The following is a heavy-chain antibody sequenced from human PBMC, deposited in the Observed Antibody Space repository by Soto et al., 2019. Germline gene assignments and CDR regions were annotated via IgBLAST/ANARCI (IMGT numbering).Heavy chain of an antibody. Sequence: QITLKESGPTLVKPTQTLTLTCTFSGFSLSTSGVGVGWIRQPPGKALEWLALIYWDDDKRYSPSLKSRLTITKDTSKNQVVLTMTHMDPVDTATYYCAHRRSGYSYGQPLFDYWGQGTLVTVSS. J-gene: IGHJ4*02. V-gene: IGHV2-5*02. CDR2: IYWDDDK. CDR1: GFSLSTSGVG. D-gene: IGHD5-18*01. CDR3: AHRRSGYSYGQPLFDY.